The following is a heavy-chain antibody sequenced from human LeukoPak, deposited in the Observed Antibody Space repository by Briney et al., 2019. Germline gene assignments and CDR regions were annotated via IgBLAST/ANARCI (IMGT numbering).Heavy chain of an antibody. D-gene: IGHD3-22*01. CDR3: ARDNYDRSGYYEHALDL. CDR2: IYYTGST. V-gene: IGHV4-30-4*01. Sequence: SQTLSLTCTVSGGSISSGDYYWTWIRQPPGKGLEWIAYIYYTGSTYYNPSLKSRVTISVDTSKNQFSLKMTSLTAADTAVYYCARDNYDRSGYYEHALDLWGQGTMVTVSS. CDR1: GGSISSGDYY. J-gene: IGHJ3*01.